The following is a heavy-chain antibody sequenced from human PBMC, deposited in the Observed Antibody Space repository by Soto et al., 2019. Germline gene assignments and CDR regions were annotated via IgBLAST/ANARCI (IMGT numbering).Heavy chain of an antibody. CDR2: ISNGGDAV. V-gene: IGHV3-11*01. J-gene: IGHJ2*01. CDR3: AKENWYLDL. Sequence: PGGSLRLSCAASGFTFSDYYMSWIRQVPGKGLEWVSYISNGGDAVHYADSVKGRFTISRDNADNSLYLQMYSLKVEDTAVYYCAKENWYLDLWGRGTLVTVSS. CDR1: GFTFSDYY.